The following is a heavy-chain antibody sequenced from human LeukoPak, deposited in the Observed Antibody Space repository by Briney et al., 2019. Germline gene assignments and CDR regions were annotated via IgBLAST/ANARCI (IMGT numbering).Heavy chain of an antibody. CDR3: AEDPYDSSGYYFPGAFDI. CDR1: GFTLSSYG. J-gene: IGHJ3*02. Sequence: GRSLTLSCAVSGFTLSSYGMHWVRPAPGKGLEWVAVISYDGSNKYYADSVKGRSTISRDNSKNTLYLQMNSLRAEDTAVYYCAEDPYDSSGYYFPGAFDIWGQGTMVTVSS. V-gene: IGHV3-30*18. CDR2: ISYDGSNK. D-gene: IGHD3-22*01.